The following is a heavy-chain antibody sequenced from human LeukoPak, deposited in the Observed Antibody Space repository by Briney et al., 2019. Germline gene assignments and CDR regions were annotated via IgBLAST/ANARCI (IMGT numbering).Heavy chain of an antibody. D-gene: IGHD4-17*01. CDR3: ARDRQDDYGDLEPFDY. Sequence: GGSLRLSCAASGFTFSSYSMNWVRQAPGKGLEWVSSISSSSSYIYYADSVKGRLTISRDNAKNSLYLQMNSLRAEDTAVYYCARDRQDDYGDLEPFDYWGQGTLVTVSS. J-gene: IGHJ4*02. CDR2: ISSSSSYI. CDR1: GFTFSSYS. V-gene: IGHV3-21*01.